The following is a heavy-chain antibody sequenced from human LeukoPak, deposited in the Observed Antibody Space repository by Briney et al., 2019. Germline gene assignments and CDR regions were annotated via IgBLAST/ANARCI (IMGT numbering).Heavy chain of an antibody. CDR1: GGSISSYY. J-gene: IGHJ4*02. CDR2: IYQSGST. V-gene: IGHV4-59*12. Sequence: RSSETLSLTCTVSGGSISSYYWSWIRQPPGKGLEWIGYIYQSGSTYYTPSLESRVTISVDRSKNQFSLRLSSVTAADTAVYYCAKRVAAAGIFDYWGQGTLVTVSS. CDR3: AKRVAAAGIFDY. D-gene: IGHD6-13*01.